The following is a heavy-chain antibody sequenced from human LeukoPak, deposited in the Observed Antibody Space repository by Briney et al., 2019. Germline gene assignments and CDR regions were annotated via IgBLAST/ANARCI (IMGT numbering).Heavy chain of an antibody. Sequence: PGGSPRLSCAASGFTFSNYAMSWVRQAPGKGLEWVSGISGSGDATWYADSVKGRFTISRDNSKNTVNLQMNSLRPEDTAVYYCAKCSGGSCYASGAFDYWGQGTLVTVSS. CDR3: AKCSGGSCYASGAFDY. CDR1: GFTFSNYA. V-gene: IGHV3-23*01. CDR2: ISGSGDAT. J-gene: IGHJ4*02. D-gene: IGHD2-15*01.